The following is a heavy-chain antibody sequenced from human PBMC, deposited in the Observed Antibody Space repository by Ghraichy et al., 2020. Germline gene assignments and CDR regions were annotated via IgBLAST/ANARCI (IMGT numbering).Heavy chain of an antibody. D-gene: IGHD6-6*01. Sequence: SETLSLTCAVYGGSFSGYYWSWIRQPPGKGLEWIGEINHSGSTNYNPSLKSRVTISVDTSKDQFSLKLSSVTAADTAVYYCARARIAAPFQLPRRSRTNWCDPGGQGTLSPSPQ. V-gene: IGHV4-34*01. CDR2: INHSGST. J-gene: IGHJ5*02. CDR3: ARARIAAPFQLPRRSRTNWCDP. CDR1: GGSFSGYY.